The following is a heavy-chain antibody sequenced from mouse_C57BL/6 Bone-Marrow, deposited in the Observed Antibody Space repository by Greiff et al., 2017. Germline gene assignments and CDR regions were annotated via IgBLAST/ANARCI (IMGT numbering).Heavy chain of an antibody. V-gene: IGHV5-6*01. J-gene: IGHJ2*01. CDR2: ISSGGSYT. CDR1: GFTFSSYG. D-gene: IGHD2-2*01. Sequence: EVHLVESGGDLVKPGGSLKLSCAASGFTFSSYGMSWVRQTPDKRLEWVATISSGGSYTYYPDRVMGRFTIYRDNAKNTLYLQMSSLKSEATAMYYCAKQPGSVDYGGQGTTLTVSS. CDR3: AKQPGSVDY.